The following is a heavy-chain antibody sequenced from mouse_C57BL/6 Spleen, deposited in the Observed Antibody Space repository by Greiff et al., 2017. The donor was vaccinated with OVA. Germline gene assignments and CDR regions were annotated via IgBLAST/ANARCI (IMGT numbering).Heavy chain of an antibody. CDR1: GFSLTSYG. V-gene: IGHV2-2*01. J-gene: IGHJ4*01. CDR3: ARKRGYGYFYAMDY. Sequence: QVQLKESGPGLVQPSQSLSITCTVSGFSLTSYGVHWVRQSPGKGLEWLGVIWSGGSTDYNAAFISRLSISKDNSKSQVFFKMNSLQADDTAIYYCARKRGYGYFYAMDYWGQGTSVTVSS. D-gene: IGHD2-2*01. CDR2: IWSGGST.